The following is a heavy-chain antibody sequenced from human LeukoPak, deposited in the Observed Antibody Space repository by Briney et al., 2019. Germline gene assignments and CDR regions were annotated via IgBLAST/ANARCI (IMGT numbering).Heavy chain of an antibody. Sequence: KPLETLSLTCAVYGGSFSGYYWSWIRQPPGKGLEWIGEINHSGSTNYNPSLKSRVTISVDTSKNQFSLKLSSVTAADTAVYYCARGSVYGYWGQGTLVTVSS. CDR1: GGSFSGYY. CDR3: ARGSVYGY. J-gene: IGHJ4*02. D-gene: IGHD5/OR15-5a*01. V-gene: IGHV4-34*01. CDR2: INHSGST.